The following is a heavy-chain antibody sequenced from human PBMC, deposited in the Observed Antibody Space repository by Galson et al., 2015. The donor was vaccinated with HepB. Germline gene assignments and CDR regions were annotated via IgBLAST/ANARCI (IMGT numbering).Heavy chain of an antibody. J-gene: IGHJ4*02. CDR2: IKQDGSEK. V-gene: IGHV3-7*03. CDR1: GFTFSSYS. D-gene: IGHD2-15*01. CDR3: ARDWSVVVAATQRDY. Sequence: SLRLSCAASGFTFSSYSMNWVRQAPGKGLEWVANIKQDGSEKYYVDSVKGRFTISRDNAKNSLYLQRNSLRAEDTDVYYCARDWSVVVAATQRDYWGQGTLVTVSS.